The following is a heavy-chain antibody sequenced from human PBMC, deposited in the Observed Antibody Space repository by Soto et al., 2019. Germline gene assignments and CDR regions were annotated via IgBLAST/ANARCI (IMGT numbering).Heavy chain of an antibody. CDR1: GFTFSTYW. CDR2: INQDGSEE. V-gene: IGHV3-7*01. CDR3: AREVNPFHYGMDV. J-gene: IGHJ6*02. Sequence: GGSLRVSCSASGFTFSTYWMSWVRQAPGKGLEWVANINQDGSEEYYVDSVKGRFTISRDNSKNSLYLQMNSLRAEDTAAYYCAREVNPFHYGMDVWGQGTTVTVSS. D-gene: IGHD2-21*01.